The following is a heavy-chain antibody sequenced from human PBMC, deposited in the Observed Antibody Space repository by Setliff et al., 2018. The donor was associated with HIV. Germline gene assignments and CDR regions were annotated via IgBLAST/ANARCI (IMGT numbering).Heavy chain of an antibody. Sequence: SETLSLTCTVSAGSIRSSTYYWAWIRQPPGKGLEWIGTIYYSGSTYYNPSLKSRATISVDMSKNQFSLRLSSVTAADTAVYYCIIAYSSGWLAPMGFDSWGLGTLVTVSS. CDR3: IIAYSSGWLAPMGFDS. J-gene: IGHJ4*02. D-gene: IGHD6-19*01. V-gene: IGHV4-39*01. CDR2: IYYSGST. CDR1: AGSIRSSTYY.